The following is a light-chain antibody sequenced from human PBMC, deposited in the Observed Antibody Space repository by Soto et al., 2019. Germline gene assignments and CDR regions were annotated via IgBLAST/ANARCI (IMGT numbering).Light chain of an antibody. J-gene: IGLJ1*01. CDR3: SSYATSLTLEV. Sequence: QSVLTQPASVSGSPGQSITISCTGTSSDVGGYKFVSWYQHHPGKAPKLMIYEVSNRPSGVSNRFSGSKSDNTASLTISGLQSEDEADYYCSSYATSLTLEVFGTGTKVTVL. CDR1: SSDVGGYKF. CDR2: EVS. V-gene: IGLV2-14*01.